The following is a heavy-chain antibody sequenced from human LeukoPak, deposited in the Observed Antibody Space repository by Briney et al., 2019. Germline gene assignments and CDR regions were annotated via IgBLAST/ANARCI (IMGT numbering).Heavy chain of an antibody. D-gene: IGHD3-10*01. Sequence: GGSLRLSRAASGFTFSSYWMSWVRQAPGKGLEWVANIKQDGSEKYYVDSVKGRFTISRDNAKNSLYLQMNSLRAEDTAVYYCARAVLLWFGEGFDPWGQGTLVTVSS. CDR3: ARAVLLWFGEGFDP. CDR2: IKQDGSEK. V-gene: IGHV3-7*01. CDR1: GFTFSSYW. J-gene: IGHJ5*02.